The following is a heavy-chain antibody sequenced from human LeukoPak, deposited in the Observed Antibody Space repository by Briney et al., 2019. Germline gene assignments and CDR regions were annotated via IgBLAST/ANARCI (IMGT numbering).Heavy chain of an antibody. CDR2: ISYDGSNK. CDR1: GFTFSSYG. CDR3: AKCSSGWIDAFDI. D-gene: IGHD6-19*01. Sequence: GGSLRLSCAASGFTFSSYGMHWVRQAPGKGLEWVAVISYDGSNKYYADSVKGRFTVSRDNSKNTLYLQMNSLRAEDTAVYYCAKCSSGWIDAFDIWGQGTMVTVSS. V-gene: IGHV3-30*18. J-gene: IGHJ3*02.